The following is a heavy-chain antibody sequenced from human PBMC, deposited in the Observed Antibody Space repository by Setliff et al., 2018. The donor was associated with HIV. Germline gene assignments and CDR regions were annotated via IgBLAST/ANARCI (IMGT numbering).Heavy chain of an antibody. CDR1: GYTFTAYY. Sequence: ASVKVSCKTSGYTFTAYYMHWVRQAPGQGLEWMGRINPNSGGINYAQKFQGRVTMTRDTSISTAYMELSRLRSDDTAVYYCARVWLYYYGSGPEAPFDYWGQGTLVTVSS. V-gene: IGHV1-2*06. CDR2: INPNSGGI. J-gene: IGHJ4*02. CDR3: ARVWLYYYGSGPEAPFDY. D-gene: IGHD3-10*01.